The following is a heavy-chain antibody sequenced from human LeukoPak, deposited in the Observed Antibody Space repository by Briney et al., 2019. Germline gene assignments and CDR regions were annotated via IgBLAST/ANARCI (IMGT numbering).Heavy chain of an antibody. CDR2: ISGSGGST. V-gene: IGHV3-23*01. CDR3: AKDFLRYFDWFYFDY. J-gene: IGHJ4*02. Sequence: GGSLRLSCAASGFTFSSFAMSWVRQAPGKGLEWVSAISGSGGSTYYADSVKGRFTISRDNSKNTLYLQMNSLRAEDTAVYYCAKDFLRYFDWFYFDYWGQGTLVTVSS. D-gene: IGHD3-9*01. CDR1: GFTFSSFA.